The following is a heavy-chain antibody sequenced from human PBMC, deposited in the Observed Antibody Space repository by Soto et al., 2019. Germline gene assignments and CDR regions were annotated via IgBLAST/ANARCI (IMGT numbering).Heavy chain of an antibody. J-gene: IGHJ5*02. Sequence: ASVKVSCKASGYTFTSYYMHWVRQAPGQGLEWMGIINPSGGSTSYAQKFQGRVTMTRDTSTSTVYMELSSLRSEDTAVYYCARDGGVDTAMVTDGFDPWGQGTLVTVSS. CDR3: ARDGGVDTAMVTDGFDP. CDR2: INPSGGST. V-gene: IGHV1-46*01. D-gene: IGHD5-18*01. CDR1: GYTFTSYY.